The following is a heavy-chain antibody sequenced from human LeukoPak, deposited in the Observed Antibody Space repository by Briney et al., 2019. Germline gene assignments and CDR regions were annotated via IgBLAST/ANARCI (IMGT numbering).Heavy chain of an antibody. CDR3: ARGSYGLGGYYDYYFDF. Sequence: SQTLSLTCAISGDSVSSKSTAWNWIRQSPSGGLEWLGRTYCRSQCISDYAESVKGRINISPDTSTNQFSLQLNSVTPEDTAVYYCARGSYGLGGYYDYYFDFWGQGTLVTVSS. J-gene: IGHJ4*02. CDR1: GDSVSSKSTA. D-gene: IGHD3-10*01. CDR2: TYCRSQCIS. V-gene: IGHV6-1*01.